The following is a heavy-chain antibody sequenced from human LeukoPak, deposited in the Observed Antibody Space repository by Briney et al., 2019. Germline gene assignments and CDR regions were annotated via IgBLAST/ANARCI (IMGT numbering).Heavy chain of an antibody. CDR1: GGSISSYY. CDR3: ARREYYYGSGTLDAFDT. V-gene: IGHV4-59*08. J-gene: IGHJ3*02. Sequence: SETLSLTCTVSGGSISSYYWSWIRQPPGKGLEWTGYIYYSGSTNYNPSLKSRVTISVDTSKNQFSLKLSSVTAADTAVFYCARREYYYGSGTLDAFDTWGQGTMVTVSS. D-gene: IGHD3-10*01. CDR2: IYYSGST.